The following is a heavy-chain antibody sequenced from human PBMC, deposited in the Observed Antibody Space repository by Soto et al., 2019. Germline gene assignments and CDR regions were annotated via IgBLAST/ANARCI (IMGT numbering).Heavy chain of an antibody. V-gene: IGHV3-30-3*01. J-gene: IGHJ4*02. D-gene: IGHD6-19*01. CDR1: GFTFSTYA. CDR3: TRAEAVAGPYYFDY. Sequence: HPGGSLRLSCAASGFTFSTYAMHWVRQAPGKGLEWLAVISYDGSDEYFADSVKGRFTISRDNSKNTLYLQMNSLGTEDTAVYYCTRAEAVAGPYYFDYWGQGTLVTVSS. CDR2: ISYDGSDE.